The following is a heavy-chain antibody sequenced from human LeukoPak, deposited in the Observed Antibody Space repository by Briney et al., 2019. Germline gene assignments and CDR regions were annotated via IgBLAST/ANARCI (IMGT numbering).Heavy chain of an antibody. Sequence: PGGSLRLSCAASGFTFSSYSMNWVRQAPGKGLEWVSSISSSSSYIYYADSVKGRFTISRDNAKNSLYLQMNSLRAEDTAVYYCARGGDGCNLENYWGQGTLVTVSS. CDR2: ISSSSSYI. V-gene: IGHV3-21*01. CDR3: ARGGDGCNLENY. D-gene: IGHD5-24*01. J-gene: IGHJ4*02. CDR1: GFTFSSYS.